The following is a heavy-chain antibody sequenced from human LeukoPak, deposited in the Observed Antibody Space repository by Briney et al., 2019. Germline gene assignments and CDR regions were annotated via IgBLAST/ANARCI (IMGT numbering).Heavy chain of an antibody. J-gene: IGHJ4*02. Sequence: GGSLRLSCAASGFTFSSYGVIWVRQAPGKGLEWISYISSSSNTIYYADSVKGRFTISRDNAKNSLYLQVSSLRAEDTAVYYCARDPGLMRAAACGDYWGQGTLVIVSS. V-gene: IGHV3-48*01. CDR1: GFTFSSYG. CDR2: ISSSSNTI. CDR3: ARDPGLMRAAACGDY. D-gene: IGHD6-13*01.